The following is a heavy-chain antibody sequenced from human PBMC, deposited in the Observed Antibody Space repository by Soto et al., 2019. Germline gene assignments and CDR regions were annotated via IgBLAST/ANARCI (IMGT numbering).Heavy chain of an antibody. V-gene: IGHV1-46*03. CDR2: INPAGGTT. J-gene: IGHJ6*03. D-gene: IGHD2-2*01. CDR1: GFTFTSYY. Sequence: QVQLVQSGTEVKKPGASVKVSCKASGFTFTSYYMHWVRQAPGQGLEWMGIINPAGGTTTYAQSFQGRVTMPRDTSTSTVYMELSSLRSEDTAVYYCAMRSTEGAYYYMDVWGKGPTVTVSS. CDR3: AMRSTEGAYYYMDV.